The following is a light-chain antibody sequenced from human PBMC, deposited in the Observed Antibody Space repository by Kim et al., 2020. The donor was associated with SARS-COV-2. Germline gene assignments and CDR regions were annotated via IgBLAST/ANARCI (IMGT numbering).Light chain of an antibody. V-gene: IGLV6-57*04. CDR3: QSYDSSNLWV. Sequence: NFMLTQPHSVSESPGKTVTISCTRSSGSIASNYVQWYQQRPGSASTTVIYEDNQRPSGVPDRFSGSIDSSSNSASLTISGLKTEDEADYYCQSYDSSNLWVFGGGTQLTVL. J-gene: IGLJ3*02. CDR1: SGSIASNY. CDR2: EDN.